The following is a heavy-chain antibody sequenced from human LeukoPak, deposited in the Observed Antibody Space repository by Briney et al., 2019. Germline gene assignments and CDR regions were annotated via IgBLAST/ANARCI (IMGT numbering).Heavy chain of an antibody. CDR3: TRDRGNYRCFAF. J-gene: IGHJ4*02. D-gene: IGHD1-7*01. CDR1: GGSISSGYYH. Sequence: SETLSLTCTVSGGSISSGYYHWSWIRQPAGKGLEWIGRIYSSGSTNYNPSLKSRVTISVDTSKNQFSLKLSSVTAADTAVYYCTRDRGNYRCFAFWGKGPLVTVSS. CDR2: IYSSGST. V-gene: IGHV4-61*02.